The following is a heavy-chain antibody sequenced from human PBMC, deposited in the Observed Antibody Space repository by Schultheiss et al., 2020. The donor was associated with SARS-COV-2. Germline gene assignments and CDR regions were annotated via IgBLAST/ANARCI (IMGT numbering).Heavy chain of an antibody. J-gene: IGHJ6*02. D-gene: IGHD6-6*01. V-gene: IGHV5-51*01. CDR2: IYPGDSDT. CDR1: GYSFTSYW. Sequence: GESLKISCKGSGYSFTSYWIGWVRQMPGKGLEWMGIIYPGDSDTRYSPSFQGQVTISADKSISTAYLQWSSLKASDTAMYYCAGYSSSPRLGYYYGMDVWGQGTTVTVSS. CDR3: AGYSSSPRLGYYYGMDV.